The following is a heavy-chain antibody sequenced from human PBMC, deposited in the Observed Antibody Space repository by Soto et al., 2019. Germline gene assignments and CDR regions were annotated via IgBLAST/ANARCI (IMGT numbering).Heavy chain of an antibody. V-gene: IGHV3-21*01. CDR2: ISSSSSYI. J-gene: IGHJ5*02. D-gene: IGHD3-9*01. CDR3: ASGYDYDISDWFDP. CDR1: GFTFSSYS. Sequence: EVQLVESGGGLVKPGGSLRLSCAASGFTFSSYSMNWVRQAPGKGLEWVSSISSSSSYIYYADSVKGRFTISRDNAKNSLYLQMNSLRAEDTAVYYCASGYDYDISDWFDPWGQGTLVTVSS.